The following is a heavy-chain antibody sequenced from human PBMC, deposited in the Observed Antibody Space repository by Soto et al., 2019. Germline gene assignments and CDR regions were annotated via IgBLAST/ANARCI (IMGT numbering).Heavy chain of an antibody. CDR3: AHSTTTVTWWFAP. CDR1: GFSLTTSGVG. J-gene: IGHJ5*02. CDR2: MYWDDDN. Sequence: QITLKESGPTLVKPTQTLTLTCTFSGFSLTTSGVGVGWIRQPPGRALEWLALMYWDDDNRYSASLKSRLTITKDTYKNQVVLTMTNMDPADTAAYFCAHSTTTVTWWFAPWGQGTLVTVSS. V-gene: IGHV2-5*02. D-gene: IGHD4-17*01.